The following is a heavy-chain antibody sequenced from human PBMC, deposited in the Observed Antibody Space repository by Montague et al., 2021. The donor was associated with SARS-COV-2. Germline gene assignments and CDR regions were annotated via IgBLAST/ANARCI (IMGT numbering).Heavy chain of an antibody. D-gene: IGHD5-12*01. CDR1: GRSISSYY. V-gene: IGHV4-59*01. Sequence: SETLSLTCTVSGRSISSYYWNWIRQSPGKGLEWIGYIYCSGSTKYNPSLKSRVTISVDTSKSQMSLRLNSVTAADTAVYYCAGDRGRFWHFDLWGRGTLVTVSS. CDR3: AGDRGRFWHFDL. CDR2: IYCSGST. J-gene: IGHJ2*01.